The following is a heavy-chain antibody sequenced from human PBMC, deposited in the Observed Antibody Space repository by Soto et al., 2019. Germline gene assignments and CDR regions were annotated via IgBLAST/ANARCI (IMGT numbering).Heavy chain of an antibody. Sequence: GGSLRLSCAASGFTFSSYSVNWVRQAPGKGLEWISYISSSSTTIYYADSVKGRFTISRDNAENSLHLQMNSLRVDDTAVYYCASRGGLVRGNYYGMDVWGQGTTVTVSS. J-gene: IGHJ6*02. CDR3: ASRGGLVRGNYYGMDV. V-gene: IGHV3-48*01. CDR2: ISSSSTTI. D-gene: IGHD3-10*01. CDR1: GFTFSSYS.